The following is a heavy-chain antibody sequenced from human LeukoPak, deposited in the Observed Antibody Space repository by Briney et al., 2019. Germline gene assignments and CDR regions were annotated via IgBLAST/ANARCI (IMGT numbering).Heavy chain of an antibody. D-gene: IGHD2-15*01. J-gene: IGHJ4*02. CDR2: INGDGSST. V-gene: IGHV3-74*01. Sequence: GGSLRLTCAASGFPFSTYWMFWVRQAPGKGLVWVSRINGDGSSTTYADSVKGRFTISRDNAENTLYLQMNSLRAEDTAVYYCATGGYCTGGSRYKGFDHWGQGTLVTVSS. CDR1: GFPFSTYW. CDR3: ATGGYCTGGSRYKGFDH.